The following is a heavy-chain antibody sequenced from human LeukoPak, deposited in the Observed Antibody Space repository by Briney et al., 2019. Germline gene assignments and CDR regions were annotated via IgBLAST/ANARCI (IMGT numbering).Heavy chain of an antibody. J-gene: IGHJ4*02. CDR1: GFTFSSYS. D-gene: IGHD6-6*01. CDR2: ISSSSSYI. CDR3: ARAGSSSSGPSDY. V-gene: IGHV3-21*01. Sequence: GGSLRPSCAASGFTFSSYSMNWVRQAPGKGLEWVSSISSSSSYIYYADSVKGRFTISGDNAKNSLYLQMNSLRAEDTAVYYCARAGSSSSGPSDYWGQGTLVTVSS.